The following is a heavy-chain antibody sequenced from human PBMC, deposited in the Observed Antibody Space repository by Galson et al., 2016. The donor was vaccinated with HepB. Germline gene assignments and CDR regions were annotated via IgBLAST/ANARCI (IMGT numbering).Heavy chain of an antibody. J-gene: IGHJ5*02. CDR2: IYPADSDT. V-gene: IGHV5-51*01. Sequence: QSGAEVKKPGESLKISCKASGYSFSSYWIGWVRQRPGKGLEWMGVIYPADSDTRYSPSFQGQVTMSVDKSISTAYLHWRSLQASATAMYYCARQGGNGYSYINNWFDPWGQGTLVTVSS. D-gene: IGHD5-18*01. CDR1: GYSFSSYW. CDR3: ARQGGNGYSYINNWFDP.